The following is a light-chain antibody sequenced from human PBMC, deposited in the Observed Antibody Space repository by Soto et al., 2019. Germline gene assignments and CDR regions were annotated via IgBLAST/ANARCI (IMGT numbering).Light chain of an antibody. CDR3: QQYNILST. J-gene: IGKJ1*01. Sequence: DIQLTQAPSFLSASAGDRVSITCRASQAISSYLAWYQQKPGRAPKLLIYAASTLQSGVPSRFSGSGSGTEFTLTITSLQPEDFATYYCQQYNILSTFGQGTKVDIK. CDR2: AAS. CDR1: QAISSY. V-gene: IGKV1-9*01.